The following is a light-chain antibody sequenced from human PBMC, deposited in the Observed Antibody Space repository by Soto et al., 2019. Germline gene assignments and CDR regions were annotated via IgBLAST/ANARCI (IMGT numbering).Light chain of an antibody. CDR1: SSDVGGYDY. J-gene: IGLJ1*01. CDR2: EVT. V-gene: IGLV2-8*01. CDR3: ATWDDRLKGYV. Sequence: QSALTQPPSASGSPGQSVTISCTGTSSDVGGYDYVSWYQQHPGKAPKLMIYEVTIRPSGVSDRFSASKSGNTASLTVSGLQAEDEADYYCATWDDRLKGYVVGSGTKVTVL.